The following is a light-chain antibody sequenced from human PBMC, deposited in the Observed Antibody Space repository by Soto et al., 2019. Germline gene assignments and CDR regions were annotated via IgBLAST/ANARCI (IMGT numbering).Light chain of an antibody. CDR3: QQYGSSRT. J-gene: IGKJ1*01. CDR1: QSVSSSY. V-gene: IGKV3-20*01. CDR2: DAS. Sequence: EIVLTQSPGTLPLSPGERAPLSCRASQSVSSSYLAWYQQKPGQAPRLLIYDASRRASGVPARFSGSGSGTDFTLTISSLEPEDSAVYYCQQYGSSRTFGQGTKVDIK.